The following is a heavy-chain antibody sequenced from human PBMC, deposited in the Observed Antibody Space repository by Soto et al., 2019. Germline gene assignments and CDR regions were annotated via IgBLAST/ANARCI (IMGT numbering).Heavy chain of an antibody. V-gene: IGHV1-58*02. CDR2: IVVGSGNT. CDR3: AAGLYDFWSGYYGNDY. J-gene: IGHJ4*02. Sequence: GASVKVSCKASGFTFTSSAMQWVRQARGQRLEWIGWIVVGSGNTNYAQKFQERVTITRDMSTSTAYMELSSLRSEDTAVCYCAAGLYDFWSGYYGNDYWGQGTLVTVSS. D-gene: IGHD3-3*01. CDR1: GFTFTSSA.